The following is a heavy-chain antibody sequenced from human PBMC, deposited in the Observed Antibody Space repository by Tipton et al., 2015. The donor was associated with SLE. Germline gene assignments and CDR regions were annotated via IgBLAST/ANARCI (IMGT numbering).Heavy chain of an antibody. CDR1: GGSISSSNW. J-gene: IGHJ4*02. V-gene: IGHV4-4*02. D-gene: IGHD5-18*01. CDR2: IYHSGST. Sequence: TLSLTCAVSGGSISSSNWWSWVRQPPGKGLEWIGEIYHSGSTYYNPSLKSRVTISADTSKNQFSLKLSSVTAADTAVYYCARVSGYSYGLRVPFDYWSQGTLVTVSS. CDR3: ARVSGYSYGLRVPFDY.